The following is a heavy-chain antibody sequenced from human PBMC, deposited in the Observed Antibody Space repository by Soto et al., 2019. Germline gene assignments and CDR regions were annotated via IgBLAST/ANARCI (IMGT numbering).Heavy chain of an antibody. CDR1: GFTFSSYA. V-gene: IGHV3-30-3*01. CDR2: ISYDGSNK. CDR3: ARDRVLPGGADPQATHYYYYYYGMDV. J-gene: IGHJ6*02. D-gene: IGHD3-16*01. Sequence: GSLRLSCAASGFTFSSYAMHWVRQAPGKGLEWVAVISYDGSNKYYADSVKGRFTISRDNSKNTLYLQMNSLRAEDTAVYYCARDRVLPGGADPQATHYYYYYYGMDVWGQGTTVTVSS.